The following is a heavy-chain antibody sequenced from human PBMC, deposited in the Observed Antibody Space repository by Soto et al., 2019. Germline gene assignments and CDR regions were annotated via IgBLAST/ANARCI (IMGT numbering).Heavy chain of an antibody. CDR3: ARESRSALGTVEH. CDR1: CASISDYY. D-gene: IGHD6-13*01. V-gene: IGHV4-4*07. Sequence: SETLSLTCTGSCASISDYYWSWIRQPAGKGLECIGRIYASGNTNYNPSLKSRVTMSVDTSKNQFSLTLNSVTAADTAVYYCARESRSALGTVEHWGRGTLVTVSS. CDR2: IYASGNT. J-gene: IGHJ4*02.